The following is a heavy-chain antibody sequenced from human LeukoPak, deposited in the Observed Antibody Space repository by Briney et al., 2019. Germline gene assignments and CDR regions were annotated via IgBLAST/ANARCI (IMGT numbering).Heavy chain of an antibody. Sequence: ASVKVSCKASGYTFTSYGISWVRQAPGQGLEWMGWISAYNGNTNYAQKLQGRGTMTTDTSTSTAYMELRSLRSDDTAVYYCARGRSPSYYYYMDVWGKGTTVTVSS. J-gene: IGHJ6*03. CDR3: ARGRSPSYYYYMDV. V-gene: IGHV1-18*01. CDR2: ISAYNGNT. D-gene: IGHD5-24*01. CDR1: GYTFTSYG.